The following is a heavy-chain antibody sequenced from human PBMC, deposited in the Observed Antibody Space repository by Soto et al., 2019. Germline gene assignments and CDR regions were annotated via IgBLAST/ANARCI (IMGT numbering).Heavy chain of an antibody. Sequence: PSETLSLTCTVSGGSISSYYWSWIRQPPGKGLEWIAYIYYSGSTNYNPSLKSRVTISVDTSKNQFSLKLSSVTAADTAVYYCARAEESEFYGDYAIDYWGQGTLVTVSS. CDR3: ARAEESEFYGDYAIDY. CDR1: GGSISSYY. CDR2: IYYSGST. V-gene: IGHV4-59*01. J-gene: IGHJ4*02. D-gene: IGHD4-17*01.